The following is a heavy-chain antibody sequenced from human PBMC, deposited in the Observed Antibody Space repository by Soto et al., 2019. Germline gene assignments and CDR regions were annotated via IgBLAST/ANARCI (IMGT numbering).Heavy chain of an antibody. CDR3: ARRGGGGYCSSTSCYPNWYFDL. Sequence: QVQLQESGPGLVKPSQTLSLTCTVSGGSISSGGYYWSWIRQHPGKGLEWIGYIYYSGSTYYNPSLKGRVTTSVRTAKNQFPLKLSSVTAAGTAVYYWARRGGGGYCSSTSCYPNWYFDLWGRGTLVTVSS. J-gene: IGHJ2*01. CDR2: IYYSGST. CDR1: GGSISSGGYY. V-gene: IGHV4-31*03. D-gene: IGHD2-2*01.